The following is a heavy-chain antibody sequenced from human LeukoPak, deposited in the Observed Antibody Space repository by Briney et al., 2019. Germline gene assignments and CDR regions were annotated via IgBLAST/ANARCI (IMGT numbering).Heavy chain of an antibody. J-gene: IGHJ4*02. D-gene: IGHD4-17*01. CDR1: GGSISSGGYY. CDR2: IYHSGST. CDR3: ARVPTVVDYGDLFDY. Sequence: SETLSLTCTVSGGSISSGGYYWSWIRQPPGKGLEWIGYIYHSGSTYYNPSLKSRVTISVDRSKNQFSLKLSSVTAADTAVYYCARVPTVVDYGDLFDYWGQGTLVTVSS. V-gene: IGHV4-30-2*01.